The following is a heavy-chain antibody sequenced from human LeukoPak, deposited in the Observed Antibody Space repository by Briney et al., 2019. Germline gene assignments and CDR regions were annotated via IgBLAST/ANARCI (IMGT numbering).Heavy chain of an antibody. V-gene: IGHV4-39*07. Sequence: PSETLSLTCTVSGGSISSSSYYWGWIRQPPGKGLEWIGSIYYSGSTYYNPSLKSRVTISVDTSKNQFSLKLSSVTAADTAVYYCARSDSSGYHYKYWGQGTLVTVSS. CDR2: IYYSGST. J-gene: IGHJ4*02. CDR3: ARSDSSGYHYKY. CDR1: GGSISSSSYY. D-gene: IGHD3-22*01.